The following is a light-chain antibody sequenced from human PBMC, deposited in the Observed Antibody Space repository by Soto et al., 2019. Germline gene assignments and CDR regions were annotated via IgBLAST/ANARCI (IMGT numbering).Light chain of an antibody. CDR2: DVS. V-gene: IGLV2-11*01. J-gene: IGLJ1*01. CDR3: CSYAGSYTFV. Sequence: QSALTQPRSVSGSPGQSVTISCTGTSSDVGGYNYVSWYQQHPGKAPKLTIYDVSNRPSWVPDRISGSKSGNTASLTISGLQAEDEADYYCCSYAGSYTFVFGTGTKLPS. CDR1: SSDVGGYNY.